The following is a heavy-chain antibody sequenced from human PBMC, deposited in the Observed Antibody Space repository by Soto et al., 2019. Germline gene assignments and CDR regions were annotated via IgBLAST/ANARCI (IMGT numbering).Heavy chain of an antibody. V-gene: IGHV4-30-4*01. D-gene: IGHD4-17*01. Sequence: SETLSLTXTVSGGSISSGDYYWSWIRQPPGKGLEWIGYIYYSGSTCYNPSLKSRVTISVDTSKNQFSLKLSSVTAADTAVYYCARGALDYGDRYSDYWGQGTLVTVSS. CDR3: ARGALDYGDRYSDY. CDR1: GGSISSGDYY. CDR2: IYYSGST. J-gene: IGHJ4*02.